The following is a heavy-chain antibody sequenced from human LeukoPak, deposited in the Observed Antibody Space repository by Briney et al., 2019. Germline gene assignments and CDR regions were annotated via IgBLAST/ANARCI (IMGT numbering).Heavy chain of an antibody. CDR3: ARTGADYGDYVFDY. Sequence: GASVKVSCKASGYTFTSYGISWVRQAPGQGLEWMGWVSAYNGNTNYAQKLQGRVTMTTDTSASTAYMELSSLRSEDTAVYYCARTGADYGDYVFDYWGQGTLVTVSS. CDR2: VSAYNGNT. CDR1: GYTFTSYG. V-gene: IGHV1-18*01. J-gene: IGHJ4*02. D-gene: IGHD4-17*01.